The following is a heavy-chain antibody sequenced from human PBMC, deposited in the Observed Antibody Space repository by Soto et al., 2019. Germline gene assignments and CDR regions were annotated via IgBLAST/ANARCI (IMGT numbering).Heavy chain of an antibody. D-gene: IGHD1-26*01. CDR3: ATEYLWGQWELTARGHFQH. J-gene: IGHJ1*01. Sequence: ASVKVSCKVSGYTLTELSMHWVRQAPGKGLEWMGGFDPEDGETIYAQKFQGRVTMTEDTSTDTAYMELSSLRSEDTAVYYCATEYLWGQWELTARGHFQHWGQGTLVTVPQ. CDR2: FDPEDGET. V-gene: IGHV1-24*01. CDR1: GYTLTELS.